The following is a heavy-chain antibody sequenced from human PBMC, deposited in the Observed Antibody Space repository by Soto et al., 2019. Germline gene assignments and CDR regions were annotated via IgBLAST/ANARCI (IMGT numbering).Heavy chain of an antibody. Sequence: PSETLSLTCTVAGGSTTSGIHYWGWIRQPPGKGLEWIGYIYYSGSTNYNPSLKSRVTISVDTSKNQFSLKLSSVTAADTAVYYCARMVREIGGAFDIWGQGTMVTVSS. J-gene: IGHJ3*02. D-gene: IGHD3-10*01. CDR3: ARMVREIGGAFDI. V-gene: IGHV4-61*01. CDR2: IYYSGST. CDR1: GGSTTSGIHY.